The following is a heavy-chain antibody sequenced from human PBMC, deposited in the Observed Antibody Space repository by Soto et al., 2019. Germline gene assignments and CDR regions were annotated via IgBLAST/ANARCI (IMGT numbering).Heavy chain of an antibody. CDR2: IIPILGIA. Sequence: GASVKVSCKASGGTFSSYTISWVRQAPGQGLEWMGRIIPILGIANYAQKFQGRVTITADKSTSTAYMELSSLRSEDTAVYYCASALYCSGGRCSFDPWGQGTLVTVSS. CDR3: ASALYCSGGRCSFDP. V-gene: IGHV1-69*02. CDR1: GGTFSSYT. J-gene: IGHJ5*02. D-gene: IGHD2-15*01.